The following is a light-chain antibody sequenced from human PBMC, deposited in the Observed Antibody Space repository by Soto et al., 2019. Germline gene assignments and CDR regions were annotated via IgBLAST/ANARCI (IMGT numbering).Light chain of an antibody. CDR1: QSVSNN. Sequence: EMVMTQSPATLSVSPGERATLSCRASQSVSNNLAWYQQKPGQAPRLLIYGASTRDTGVPARFSGSGSGTEFTLTISSLQSEDFAVYHCQHYNSWPRTFGQGTKVESK. J-gene: IGKJ1*01. CDR2: GAS. CDR3: QHYNSWPRT. V-gene: IGKV3-15*01.